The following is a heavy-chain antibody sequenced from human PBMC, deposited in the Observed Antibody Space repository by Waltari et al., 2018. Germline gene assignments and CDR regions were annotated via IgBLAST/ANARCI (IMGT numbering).Heavy chain of an antibody. Sequence: QVHLQESGPGLVKPSETLSLNCSVSGGYIRNYYWSWIRQPAGKGPEWIGRIYSSGTTDYNPSLKSRVTMSVDTPKNEFSLNLASVTAADTVVYYCARGPYCGGDCYLDSWGQGTLVTVSS. V-gene: IGHV4-4*07. CDR2: IYSSGTT. J-gene: IGHJ4*02. D-gene: IGHD2-21*01. CDR3: ARGPYCGGDCYLDS. CDR1: GGYIRNYY.